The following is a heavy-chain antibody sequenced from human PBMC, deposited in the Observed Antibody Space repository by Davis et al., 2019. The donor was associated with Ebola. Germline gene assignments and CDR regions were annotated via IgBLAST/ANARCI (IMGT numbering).Heavy chain of an antibody. D-gene: IGHD3-3*01. J-gene: IGHJ4*02. Sequence: PGGSLRLSCAASGFTFSSYGMHWVRQAPGKGLEWVSAISGSGGSTYYADSVKGRFTISRDNSKNTLYLQMNSLRAEDTAVYYCATLGHLRFLEWLFSDYWGQGTLVTVSS. CDR2: ISGSGGST. CDR1: GFTFSSYG. V-gene: IGHV3-23*01. CDR3: ATLGHLRFLEWLFSDY.